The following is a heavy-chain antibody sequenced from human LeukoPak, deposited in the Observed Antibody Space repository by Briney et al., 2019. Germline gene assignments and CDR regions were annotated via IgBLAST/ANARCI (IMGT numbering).Heavy chain of an antibody. CDR2: ISSGSDFI. CDR3: ASSGYYYSYFDY. CDR1: GFTFSSYT. D-gene: IGHD3-22*01. V-gene: IGHV3-21*01. J-gene: IGHJ4*02. Sequence: GGSLRLSCAASGFTFSSYTMNWVRQAPGKGLEWVSSISSGSDFIYYADSVKGRFTISRDNAKNSLYLQLNSLRAEDTAVYYCASSGYYYSYFDYWGQGTLVTVSS.